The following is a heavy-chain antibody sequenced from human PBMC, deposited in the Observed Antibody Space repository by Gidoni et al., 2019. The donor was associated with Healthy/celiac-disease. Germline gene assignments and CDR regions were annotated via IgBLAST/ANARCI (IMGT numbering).Heavy chain of an antibody. D-gene: IGHD6-6*01. Sequence: VQLVESGGGVGQPGRSLRRSCAASGFTFSSYGMPWVRQAPGKGLEWVAVIWYDGSTKYYAASVKGRFTISRYNAKNTLYLQMTSLRAEDTSVYYCARDRGAARSFDYWGQGTLVTVSS. CDR3: ARDRGAARSFDY. CDR1: GFTFSSYG. CDR2: IWYDGSTK. V-gene: IGHV3-33*01. J-gene: IGHJ4*02.